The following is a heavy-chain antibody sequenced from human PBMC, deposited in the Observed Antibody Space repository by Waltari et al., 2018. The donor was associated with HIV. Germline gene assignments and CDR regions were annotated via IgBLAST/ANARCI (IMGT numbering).Heavy chain of an antibody. D-gene: IGHD3-22*01. V-gene: IGHV3-30*04. J-gene: IGHJ4*02. CDR2: MSNGGRNK. CDR1: GFTFSPFA. Sequence: QVQLVESGGGVVQPGRSLRLSCAASGFTFSPFAFHWVRQAPGKGLSVVALMSNGGRNKVYADSVKGRFTVSRDNSKNTLYLQMNSLRAEDTAVYYCARDGHFYDSRPLDYWGQGTLVTVSS. CDR3: ARDGHFYDSRPLDY.